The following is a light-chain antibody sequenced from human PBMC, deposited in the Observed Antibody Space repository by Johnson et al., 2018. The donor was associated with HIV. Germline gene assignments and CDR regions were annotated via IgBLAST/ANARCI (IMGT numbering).Light chain of an antibody. Sequence: QSVLTQPPSVSAAPGQKVTISCSGTSSNIGNNYVSWYQHLPGTAPKVLIYDNDKRPSGIADRFSASKSGTSATLDITGLQTGDEADYYCGAWDSGLTAHFVFGSGTTITVL. V-gene: IGLV1-51*01. CDR2: DND. CDR1: SSNIGNNY. CDR3: GAWDSGLTAHFV. J-gene: IGLJ1*01.